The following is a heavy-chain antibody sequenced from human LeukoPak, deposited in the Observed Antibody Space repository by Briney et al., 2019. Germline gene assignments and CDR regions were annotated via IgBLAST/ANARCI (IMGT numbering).Heavy chain of an antibody. D-gene: IGHD2-15*01. J-gene: IGHJ6*03. CDR1: GGSISSYY. Sequence: PSETLSLTCTVSGGSISSYYWSWIRQPAGKGLEWIGRIYTSGSTNYNPSLKSRVTMSVDTSKNQFSLKLSSVTAADTAVYYCAGTKGYCSGGSCPSRRGNNYYYYMDVWGKGTTVTVSS. CDR3: AGTKGYCSGGSCPSRRGNNYYYYMDV. CDR2: IYTSGST. V-gene: IGHV4-4*07.